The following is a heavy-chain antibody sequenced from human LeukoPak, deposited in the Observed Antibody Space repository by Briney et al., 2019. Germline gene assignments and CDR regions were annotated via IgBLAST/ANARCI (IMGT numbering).Heavy chain of an antibody. CDR2: ISGSGGST. CDR3: AKDTIAAPYYYYYYMDV. Sequence: SGGSLRLSCAASGFTFSTYAMSWVRQAPGKGLEWVSAISGSGGSTYYADSVKGRFTISRDNSKNTLYLQMNSLRAEDTAVYYCAKDTIAAPYYYYYYMDVWGKGTTVTVSS. D-gene: IGHD6-6*01. V-gene: IGHV3-23*01. J-gene: IGHJ6*03. CDR1: GFTFSTYA.